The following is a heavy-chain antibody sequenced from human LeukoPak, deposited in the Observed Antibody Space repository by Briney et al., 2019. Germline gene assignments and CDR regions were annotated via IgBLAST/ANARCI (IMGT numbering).Heavy chain of an antibody. CDR2: INHSGST. CDR3: AREPMDYGSGSYEFDY. Sequence: SETLSLTCAVYGGSFSGYYWSWIRQPPGKGLEWIGEINHSGSTNYNPSLKSRVTISVDPSKNQFSLKLSSVTAADTAVYYCAREPMDYGSGSYEFDYWGQGTLVTVSS. CDR1: GGSFSGYY. V-gene: IGHV4-34*01. J-gene: IGHJ4*02. D-gene: IGHD3-10*01.